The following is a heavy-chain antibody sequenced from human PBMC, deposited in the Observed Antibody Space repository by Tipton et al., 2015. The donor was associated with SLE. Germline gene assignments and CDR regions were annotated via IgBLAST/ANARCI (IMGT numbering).Heavy chain of an antibody. CDR1: GFTVSSNY. D-gene: IGHD3-22*01. Sequence: VQLVQSGGGLVQPGGSLRLSCAASGFTVSSNYMSWVRQAPGKGLEWVSIIYSGGSTYYADSVKGRFTISRHNSKNTLYLQMNSLRAEDTAVYYCARVNFYDSGGLRTDAFDIWGQGTLVTVSS. CDR2: IYSGGST. V-gene: IGHV3-53*04. CDR3: ARVNFYDSGGLRTDAFDI. J-gene: IGHJ3*02.